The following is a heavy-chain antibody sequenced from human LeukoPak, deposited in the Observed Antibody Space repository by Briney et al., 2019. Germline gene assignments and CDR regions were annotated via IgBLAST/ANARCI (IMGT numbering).Heavy chain of an antibody. V-gene: IGHV1-2*02. Sequence: ASVKVSCKASGYTFTSYGISWVRQAPRQGLEWMGWINPTSGATNYAQKFQGRVTMTRDTSISTAYMELNSLRSDDTAVYYCARGVVAATFYYYMDVWGKGTTVTVSS. D-gene: IGHD2-15*01. CDR1: GYTFTSYG. CDR3: ARGVVAATFYYYMDV. CDR2: INPTSGAT. J-gene: IGHJ6*03.